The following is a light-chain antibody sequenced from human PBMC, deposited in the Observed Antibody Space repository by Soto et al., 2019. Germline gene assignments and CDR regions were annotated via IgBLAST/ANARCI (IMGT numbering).Light chain of an antibody. CDR3: QSYDSSLSGYVV. V-gene: IGLV1-40*01. Sequence: QSVLTQPPSVSGAPGQRVTISCTGSRSNIGAGYDVHWYQQLPGTAPKLLIYCNSNRPSGVPDRFSGSKSGTSASLAITGLQAEDEADYYCQSYDSSLSGYVVFGGGTKLTVL. J-gene: IGLJ2*01. CDR2: CNS. CDR1: RSNIGAGYD.